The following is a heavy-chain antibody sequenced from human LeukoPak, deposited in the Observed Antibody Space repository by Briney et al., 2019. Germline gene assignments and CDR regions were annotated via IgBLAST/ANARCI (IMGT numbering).Heavy chain of an antibody. D-gene: IGHD3-22*01. CDR2: IRYDGSNK. CDR3: ARVVSDSSGYYYYLGGAFDI. J-gene: IGHJ3*02. V-gene: IGHV3-30*02. CDR1: GFTFSSYG. Sequence: GGSLRLSCAASGFTFSSYGMHWVRQAPGKGLEWVAFIRYDGSNKYYADSVKGRFTISRDNSRNTLYLQMNILRAEDTAVYYCARVVSDSSGYYYYLGGAFDIWGQGTMVTVSS.